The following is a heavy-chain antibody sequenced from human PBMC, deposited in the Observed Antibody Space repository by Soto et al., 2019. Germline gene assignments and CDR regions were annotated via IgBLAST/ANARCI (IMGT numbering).Heavy chain of an antibody. Sequence: KASQSMSRTLSLCRNYIKHHYYYWSWIRQPPGKGPEWIGYIHNSGSTSYNPSLKSRLTISSDMSKNNFSLRLNSVTAADTALYFCARGEVRGPFDIWGQGTKVT. CDR3: ARGEVRGPFDI. CDR2: IHNSGST. V-gene: IGHV4-30-4*01. CDR1: RNYIKHHYYY. D-gene: IGHD3-10*01. J-gene: IGHJ3*02.